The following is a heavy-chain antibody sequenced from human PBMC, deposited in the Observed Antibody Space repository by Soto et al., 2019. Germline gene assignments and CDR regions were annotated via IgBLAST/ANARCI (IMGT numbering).Heavy chain of an antibody. Sequence: GGSLRLSCAASGFTFCSCAMSWVRQAPGKGLEWVSAISGSGGNTYYADSVKGRFTISRDNSKNTLYLQMNSLRVEDTAVYYCVRGDGDYHDGNGYLGRHWGQGTLVTVS. J-gene: IGHJ4*02. CDR3: VRGDGDYHDGNGYLGRH. D-gene: IGHD3-22*01. CDR2: ISGSGGNT. V-gene: IGHV3-23*01. CDR1: GFTFCSCA.